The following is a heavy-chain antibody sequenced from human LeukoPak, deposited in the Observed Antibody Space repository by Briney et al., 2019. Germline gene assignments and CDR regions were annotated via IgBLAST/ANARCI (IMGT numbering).Heavy chain of an antibody. CDR3: ARDYVDDLPIIKDY. Sequence: ASVKVSCKASGYTFTSYHMHWVRQAPGQGLEWMGKINLSGGSTTYAQKFQGRVTMTRDTSASTVYMELSSLRSEDTAVYYCARDYVDDLPIIKDYWGQEPWSPSPQ. CDR2: INLSGGST. J-gene: IGHJ4*01. CDR1: GYTFTSYH. D-gene: IGHD3/OR15-3a*01. V-gene: IGHV1-46*01.